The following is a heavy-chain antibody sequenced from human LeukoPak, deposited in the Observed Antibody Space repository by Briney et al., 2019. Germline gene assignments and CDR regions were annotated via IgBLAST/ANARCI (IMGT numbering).Heavy chain of an antibody. D-gene: IGHD6-13*01. CDR3: ARDGTNYSSSGGGWFDP. CDR1: GFTFDDYA. J-gene: IGHJ5*02. Sequence: GGSLRLSCAASGFTFDDYAMHWVRQAPGKGLEWVSGISWNSGSIGYADSVKGRFTISRDNAKNSLYPQMNSLRAEDTAVYYCARDGTNYSSSGGGWFDPWGQGTLVTVSS. V-gene: IGHV3-9*01. CDR2: ISWNSGSI.